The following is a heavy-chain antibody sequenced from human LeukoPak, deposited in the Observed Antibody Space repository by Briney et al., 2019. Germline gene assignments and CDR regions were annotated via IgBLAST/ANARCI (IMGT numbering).Heavy chain of an antibody. CDR3: ASISKYGDRAY. V-gene: IGHV3-13*04. Sequence: GGSLRLSCAASGFTFSSCDMHWVRQATGKGLEWVSAIGTAGDTYYPGSVKGRFTISRENAKNSLYLQMNSLRAGDTAVYYCASISKYGDRAYWGQGTLVTVSS. CDR2: IGTAGDT. D-gene: IGHD4-17*01. CDR1: GFTFSSCD. J-gene: IGHJ4*02.